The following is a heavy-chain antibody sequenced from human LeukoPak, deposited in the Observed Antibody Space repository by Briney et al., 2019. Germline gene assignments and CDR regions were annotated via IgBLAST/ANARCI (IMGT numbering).Heavy chain of an antibody. CDR3: ARAYYYYMDV. Sequence: SETLSLTCAVSGGSISSNSYYWGWIRQPPGKGLEWIGSIYYSGSTYYNPSLKSRVTISVDTSKNQFSLKLNSVTAADTAVYYCARAYYYYMDVWGKGTTVSVSS. V-gene: IGHV4-39*07. CDR2: IYYSGST. J-gene: IGHJ6*03. CDR1: GGSISSNSYY.